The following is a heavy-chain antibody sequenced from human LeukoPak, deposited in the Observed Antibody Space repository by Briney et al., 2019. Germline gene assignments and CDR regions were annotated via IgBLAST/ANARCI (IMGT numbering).Heavy chain of an antibody. CDR1: GFTFSSYS. Sequence: GGSLRLSWAASGFTFSSYSMNWVRQAPGKGLEWVSSISSSSSHTYYADSVKGRFTISRDNAKNAVYLQMNSLTADDTAVYYCAKLILISADDWGQGTLVSVSS. V-gene: IGHV3-21*01. J-gene: IGHJ4*02. CDR2: ISSSSSHT. CDR3: AKLILISADD. D-gene: IGHD3-22*01.